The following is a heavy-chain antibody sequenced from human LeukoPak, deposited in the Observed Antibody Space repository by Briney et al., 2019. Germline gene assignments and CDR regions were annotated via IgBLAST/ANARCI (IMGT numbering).Heavy chain of an antibody. D-gene: IGHD2-2*01. CDR2: ISGSADAT. Sequence: GGSLRLSCAASGFTFRNYAMSWVRQAPGKGLFWVSTISGSADATYYADSVKGRFIISRDNSKNSLYLQMNSLRAEDTGEYYCAKTQTGYCSSTSCLYGMDGWGQGTTVPVS. CDR1: GFTFRNYA. J-gene: IGHJ6*02. CDR3: AKTQTGYCSSTSCLYGMDG. V-gene: IGHV3-23*01.